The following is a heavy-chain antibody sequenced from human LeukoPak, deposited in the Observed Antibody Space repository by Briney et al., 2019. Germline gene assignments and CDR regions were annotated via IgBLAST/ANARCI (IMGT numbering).Heavy chain of an antibody. J-gene: IGHJ4*02. Sequence: GGSLRLSCAASGFTFNIYAMNWVRQAPGKGLEWVAAISGSGVSTRDADSVKGRFTISRDNSKNTLYLQMSSLRAEDTAVYYCAKDHMSSPVTYGYSFDSWGQGTLVTISS. D-gene: IGHD5-18*01. V-gene: IGHV3-23*01. CDR2: ISGSGVST. CDR3: AKDHMSSPVTYGYSFDS. CDR1: GFTFNIYA.